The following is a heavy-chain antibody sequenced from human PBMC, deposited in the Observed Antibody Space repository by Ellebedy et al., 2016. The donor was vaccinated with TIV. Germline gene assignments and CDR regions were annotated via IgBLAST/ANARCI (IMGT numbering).Heavy chain of an antibody. J-gene: IGHJ2*01. CDR1: GGSISSSSYY. CDR2: IYYSGST. CDR3: ARDGGISSGYYYGYWYFDL. V-gene: IGHV4-39*07. Sequence: SETLSLTCTVSGGSISSSSYYWGWIRQPPGKGLEWIGSIYYSGSTYYNPSLKSRVTVSVDTSKNQFSLKLSSVTAADTAVYYCARDGGISSGYYYGYWYFDLWGRGTLVTVSS. D-gene: IGHD3-22*01.